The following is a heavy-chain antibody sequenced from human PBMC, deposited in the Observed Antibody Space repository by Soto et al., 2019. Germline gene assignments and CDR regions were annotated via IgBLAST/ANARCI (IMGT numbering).Heavy chain of an antibody. CDR2: VKSKTDGGSA. Sequence: NPGGSVRVSCAASGFPFSNVWRNWVRPTPATGLQWVGRVKSKTDGGSADYAAPVKGRFAVSRDDSKNIVYLQMNSVKIEDTGVYYCTTDSRTTMPEVRFDYWGHGTLVTVSS. CDR1: GFPFSNVW. D-gene: IGHD3-10*01. V-gene: IGHV3-15*07. J-gene: IGHJ4*01. CDR3: TTDSRTTMPEVRFDY.